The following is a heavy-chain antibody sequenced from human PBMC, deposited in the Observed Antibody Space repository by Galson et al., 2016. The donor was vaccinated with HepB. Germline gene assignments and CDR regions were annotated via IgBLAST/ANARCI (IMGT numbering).Heavy chain of an antibody. V-gene: IGHV3-33*07. D-gene: IGHD3-16*01. CDR1: GFSFSSFG. CDR3: ARVRLAYGGSYLDD. Sequence: SLRLSCAASGFSFSSFGFYWVRQAPGKGLEWVAVIYFDGSIKYNGDSVKDRFTISRDNSQSTLFLQLNSLRGEDTAVYYCARVRLAYGGSYLDDWGQGTLVNVSS. CDR2: IYFDGSIK. J-gene: IGHJ4*02.